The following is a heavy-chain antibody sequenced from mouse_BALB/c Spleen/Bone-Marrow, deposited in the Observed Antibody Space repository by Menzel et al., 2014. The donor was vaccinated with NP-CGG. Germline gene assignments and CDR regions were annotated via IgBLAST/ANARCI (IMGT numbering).Heavy chain of an antibody. D-gene: IGHD2-4*01. CDR2: IDPANGNT. CDR1: GFNIKDTY. Sequence: VQLQQSGAELVKPGASVKLSCTASGFNIKDTYMHWVKQRPEQGLERIGRIDPANGNTKYDPKFQGKATITADTSSNRAYLQLSSLTSEDTAVYYCAVYDYEGFAYWGQGTLVTVSA. V-gene: IGHV14-3*02. CDR3: AVYDYEGFAY. J-gene: IGHJ3*01.